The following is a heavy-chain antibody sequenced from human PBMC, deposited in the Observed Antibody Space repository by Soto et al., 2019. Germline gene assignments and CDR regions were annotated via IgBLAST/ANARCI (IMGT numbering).Heavy chain of an antibody. CDR1: GDSISSSSYY. D-gene: IGHD3-10*01. CDR2: IYYSGHT. CDR3: ATQDYYGSGSYSHFDY. J-gene: IGHJ4*02. Sequence: QLQLQESGPGLVKPSETLSLTCTVSGDSISSSSYYWGWIRQPPGKGLEWIGSIYYSGHTYYNPSLKSRVTISVDTSKNQFSLKLSSVTAADTALNYCATQDYYGSGSYSHFDYWGQGTLVTVSS. V-gene: IGHV4-39*01.